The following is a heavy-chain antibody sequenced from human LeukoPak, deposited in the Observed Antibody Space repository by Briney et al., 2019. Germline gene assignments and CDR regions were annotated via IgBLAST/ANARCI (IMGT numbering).Heavy chain of an antibody. J-gene: IGHJ5*02. CDR2: IYHSGST. CDR1: GYSISSGYY. V-gene: IGHV4-38-2*02. D-gene: IGHD4-17*01. Sequence: SETLSLTCTVSGYSISSGYYWGWIRQPPGKGLEWIGSIYHSGSTYYNPSLKSRVTISVDTSKNRFSLKLSSVTAADTAVYYCARDTKDDYGDYETGWFDPWGQGTLVTVSS. CDR3: ARDTKDDYGDYETGWFDP.